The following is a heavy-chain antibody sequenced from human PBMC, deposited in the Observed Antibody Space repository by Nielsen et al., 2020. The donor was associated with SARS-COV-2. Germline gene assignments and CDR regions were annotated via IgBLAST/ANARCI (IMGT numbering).Heavy chain of an antibody. V-gene: IGHV5-51*01. CDR3: ARLRGDFWRHYYYYMDV. Sequence: GESLKISCQGSESSFISYCIAWVRQMPGKGLEWMGITCPGDSYTNYSPSFQGHVTISADKSISTAYLQCSSLKASDTAMYYCARLRGDFWRHYYYYMDVWGKGTTVTVSS. CDR1: ESSFISYC. J-gene: IGHJ6*03. CDR2: TCPGDSYT. D-gene: IGHD3-3*01.